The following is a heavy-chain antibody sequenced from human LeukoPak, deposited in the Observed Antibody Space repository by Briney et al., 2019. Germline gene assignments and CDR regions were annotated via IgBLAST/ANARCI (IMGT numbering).Heavy chain of an antibody. CDR1: GFTFSSYA. CDR3: AKGEWTFDY. J-gene: IGHJ4*02. Sequence: GGSLRLSCAGSGFTFSSYAMSWVRQAPGKGLEWVSTISGSGSITYYADSVKGRFTISRDNSKNTLYLQMNSLRAEDTAVYYCAKGEWTFDYWGQGTLVTVSS. D-gene: IGHD2-8*01. CDR2: ISGSGSIT. V-gene: IGHV3-23*01.